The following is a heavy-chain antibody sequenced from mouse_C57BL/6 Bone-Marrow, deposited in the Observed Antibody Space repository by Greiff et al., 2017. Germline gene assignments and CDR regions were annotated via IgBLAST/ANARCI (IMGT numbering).Heavy chain of an antibody. V-gene: IGHV1-55*01. J-gene: IGHJ4*01. D-gene: IGHD2-4*01. Sequence: VQLQQPGAELVKPGASVKMSCKASGYTFTSYWITWVKQRPGQGLEWIGDIYPGSGSPTYNEKFQSKATLTVDPSSSTAYLQHSSLTSEDSAVDYGARSRDYDGAMDYWGQGTSVTVSS. CDR2: IYPGSGSP. CDR3: ARSRDYDGAMDY. CDR1: GYTFTSYW.